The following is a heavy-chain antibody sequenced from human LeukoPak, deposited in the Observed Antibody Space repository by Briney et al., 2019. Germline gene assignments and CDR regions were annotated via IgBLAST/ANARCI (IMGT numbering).Heavy chain of an antibody. D-gene: IGHD2-2*01. V-gene: IGHV4-34*01. Sequence: SETLSLTCAVYGGSFSGYYWSWIRQPPGKGREWIGEINHSGSHNYDPSLKSRVPISVDTSKNQFSLKLSSVTAADTAVYYCARERRPSVVVPAAKSWFDPWGQGTLVTVSS. CDR2: INHSGSH. CDR3: ARERRPSVVVPAAKSWFDP. CDR1: GGSFSGYY. J-gene: IGHJ5*02.